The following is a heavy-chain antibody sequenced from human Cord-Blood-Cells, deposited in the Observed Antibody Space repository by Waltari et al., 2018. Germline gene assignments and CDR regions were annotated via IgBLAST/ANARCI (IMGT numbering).Heavy chain of an antibody. CDR3: ARALRRSSSWYGWFDP. D-gene: IGHD6-13*01. CDR2: INHSGST. CDR1: GGSFSGYY. Sequence: QVQLQQWGAGLLKSSETLSLTCAVYGGSFSGYYWSWIRQPPGKGLEWIGEINHSGSTNYNPSLKSRVTISVDTSKNQFSLKLSSVTAADTAVYYCARALRRSSSWYGWFDPWGQGTLVTVSS. J-gene: IGHJ5*02. V-gene: IGHV4-34*01.